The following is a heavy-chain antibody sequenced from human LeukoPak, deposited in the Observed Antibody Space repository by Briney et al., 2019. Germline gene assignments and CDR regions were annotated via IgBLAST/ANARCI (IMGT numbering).Heavy chain of an antibody. D-gene: IGHD3-22*01. Sequence: GGSLRLPCAASGFTFSSYSMNWVRQAPGKGLEWVSSISSSSSYIYYADSVKGRFTISRDNAKNSLYLQMNSLRAEDTAVYYCARPGDSSGYALGKWGQGTLVTVSS. V-gene: IGHV3-21*01. CDR1: GFTFSSYS. J-gene: IGHJ4*02. CDR3: ARPGDSSGYALGK. CDR2: ISSSSSYI.